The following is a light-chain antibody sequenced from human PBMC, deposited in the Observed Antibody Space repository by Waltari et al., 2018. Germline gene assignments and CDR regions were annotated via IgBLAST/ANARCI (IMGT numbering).Light chain of an antibody. Sequence: QSVLTQPPSASGTPGQRVTISCSGSRSNIGSNYVYWYQQLPGTAPKLLFYRNNQRPSGVPDRCSGSKSGTSASLAISGLRSEDEADYYCGTWDDSLSGWVFGGGTKLTVL. J-gene: IGLJ3*02. CDR2: RNN. CDR1: RSNIGSNY. CDR3: GTWDDSLSGWV. V-gene: IGLV1-47*01.